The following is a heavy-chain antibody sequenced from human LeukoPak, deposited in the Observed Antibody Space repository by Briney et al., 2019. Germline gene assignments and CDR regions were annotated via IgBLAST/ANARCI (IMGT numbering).Heavy chain of an antibody. CDR1: GSSISRHY. CDR2: IYTSGST. V-gene: IGHV4-4*09. CDR3: ARLFRGNGGEAFDI. J-gene: IGHJ3*02. D-gene: IGHD4-23*01. Sequence: TSETLSLTCTVSGSSISRHYWSWIRQPPGKGLEWIGYIYTSGSTNYNPSLKSRVTISVDTSKNQFSLKLSSVTAADTAVYYCARLFRGNGGEAFDIWGQGTMVTVSS.